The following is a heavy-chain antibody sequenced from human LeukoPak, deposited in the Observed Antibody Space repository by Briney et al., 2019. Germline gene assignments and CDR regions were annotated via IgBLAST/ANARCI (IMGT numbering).Heavy chain of an antibody. CDR3: AHGKNQGYYYYYYMDV. J-gene: IGHJ6*03. CDR2: INHSGST. CDR1: GGSFSGYY. D-gene: IGHD1-14*01. Sequence: PSETLSLTCAVYGGSFSGYYWSWIRQPPGKGLEWIGEINHSGSTNHNPSLKSRVTISVDTSKNQFSLKLSSVTAADTAVYYCAHGKNQGYYYYYYMDVWGKGTTVTVSS. V-gene: IGHV4-34*01.